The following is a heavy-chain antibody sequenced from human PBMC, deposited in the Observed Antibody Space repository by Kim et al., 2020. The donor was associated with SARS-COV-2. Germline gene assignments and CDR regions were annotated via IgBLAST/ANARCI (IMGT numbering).Heavy chain of an antibody. CDR3: ARGPNYSPFDY. D-gene: IGHD4-4*01. CDR1: GFTFSSYE. Sequence: GGSLRHSCAASGFTFSSYEMNWVRQAPGKGLEWVSYIIGSGTTIYYADSVRGRFTISRDNDKNSLYLQMNSLRAEDTAVYYCARGPNYSPFDYWGQETLVTVSS. V-gene: IGHV3-48*03. J-gene: IGHJ4*02. CDR2: IIGSGTTI.